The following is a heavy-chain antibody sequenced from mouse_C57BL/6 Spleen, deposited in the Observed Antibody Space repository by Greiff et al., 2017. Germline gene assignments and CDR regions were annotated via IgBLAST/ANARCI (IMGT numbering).Heavy chain of an antibody. J-gene: IGHJ4*01. D-gene: IGHD3-1*01. Sequence: EVQLKESGGGLVKPGGSLKLSCAASGFTFSSYAMSWVRQTPEKRLEWVATISDGGSYTYYPDNVKGRFTISRDNAKNNLYLQMSHLKSEDTAMYYCARDRGAMDYWGQGTSVTVSS. V-gene: IGHV5-4*01. CDR2: ISDGGSYT. CDR3: ARDRGAMDY. CDR1: GFTFSSYA.